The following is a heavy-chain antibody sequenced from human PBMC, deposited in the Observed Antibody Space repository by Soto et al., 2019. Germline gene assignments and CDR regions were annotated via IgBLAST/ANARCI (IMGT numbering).Heavy chain of an antibody. CDR1: GFTFSTYA. Sequence: EVQLLESGGKLVQPGGSLTLSCAASGFTFSTYAMAWVRQAPGKGLAWVSGVSASGLNTDYADHVKGRFYISRDNFKNTVSLRMNSLRAEETALYYCAKHRPRRTSGYFFDYWCQGTPVTVSS. V-gene: IGHV3-23*01. CDR2: VSASGLNT. J-gene: IGHJ4*02. D-gene: IGHD1-1*01. CDR3: AKHRPRRTSGYFFDY.